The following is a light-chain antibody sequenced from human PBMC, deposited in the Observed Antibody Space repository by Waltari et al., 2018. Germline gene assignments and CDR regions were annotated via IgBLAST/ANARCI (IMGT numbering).Light chain of an antibody. CDR2: HAS. Sequence: IRMTQSPSSLPASTGDSVTIPCRASESIGTSLAWYQHKSGKAPKLLIYHASTLEGGVPSRFSGSGSGTDFTLTISSLQPDDFATYFCQQYYTYSLWAFGQGTKVETK. CDR3: QQYYTYSLWA. V-gene: IGKV1-5*01. J-gene: IGKJ1*01. CDR1: ESIGTS.